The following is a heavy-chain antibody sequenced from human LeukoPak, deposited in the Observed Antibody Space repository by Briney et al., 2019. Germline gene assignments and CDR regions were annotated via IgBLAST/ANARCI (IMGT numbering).Heavy chain of an antibody. J-gene: IGHJ4*02. V-gene: IGHV4-59*12. CDR1: GDSISGYY. CDR3: ARGWYSFDY. D-gene: IGHD6-19*01. Sequence: PSETLSLTCVVSGDSISGYYRSWIRQTPGKGLEWIAYTSSSGSTDYNPSLKSRVTISVDTSNNQLSLRFTSVTAGDTAVYYCARGWYSFDYWGQGALVTVSS. CDR2: TSSSGST.